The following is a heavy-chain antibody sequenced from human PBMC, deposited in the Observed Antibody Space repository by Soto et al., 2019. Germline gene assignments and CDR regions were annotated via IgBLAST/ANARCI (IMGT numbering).Heavy chain of an antibody. J-gene: IGHJ4*02. CDR3: IRHDPNWYWY. Sequence: PGGSLRLSCAASGFRFSGVAMYWVRQASGRGLEWVGRIRSRANNYATAFAASVQGRFTLSRDDSKNTAYLQMNSLKTEDTAVYYCIRHDPNWYWYWGRGTPVTVSS. CDR2: IRSRANNYAT. CDR1: GFRFSGVA. V-gene: IGHV3-73*01. D-gene: IGHD2-8*02.